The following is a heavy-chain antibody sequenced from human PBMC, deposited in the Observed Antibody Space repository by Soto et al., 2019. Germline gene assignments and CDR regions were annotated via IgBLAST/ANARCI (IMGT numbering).Heavy chain of an antibody. J-gene: IGHJ4*02. V-gene: IGHV4-59*01. Sequence: SQTLSLTCTVSGGSISYCYWSCIRQPPWKGLEWIGYLSHSGGINYNPSLHSRATISVDTSKNPFSLKLTSVTAADRAVYHCARGGYDYVWGSYTFDYWGQGTLVTVSS. D-gene: IGHD3-16*01. CDR3: ARGGYDYVWGSYTFDY. CDR1: GGSISYCY. CDR2: LSHSGGI.